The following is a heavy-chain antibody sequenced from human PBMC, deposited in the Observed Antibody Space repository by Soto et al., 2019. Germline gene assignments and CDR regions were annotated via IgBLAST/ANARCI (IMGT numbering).Heavy chain of an antibody. CDR1: GGTFSSYA. Sequence: VKVSCKASGGTFSSYAISWVRQAPGQGLEWMGGIIPIFGTANYAQKFQGRVTITADESTSTAYMELRSLRSDDTAVYFCARRAPPMDVWGQGTTVTVSS. V-gene: IGHV1-69*01. CDR2: IIPIFGTA. J-gene: IGHJ6*02. CDR3: ARRAPPMDV.